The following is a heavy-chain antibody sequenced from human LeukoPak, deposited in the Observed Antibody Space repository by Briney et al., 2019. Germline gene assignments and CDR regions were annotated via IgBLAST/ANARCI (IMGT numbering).Heavy chain of an antibody. CDR2: ISGSGRRT. J-gene: IGHJ3*02. D-gene: IGHD4-23*01. Sequence: PGGSLRLSCAASGFTFSSYGMAWVRQAPGKGLEWVSVISGSGRRTSYADSVKGRFSISRDNSKNTLYLQMNSLRAEDTAVYYCAREGTTVADAFDIWGQGTMVTVSS. CDR3: AREGTTVADAFDI. CDR1: GFTFSSYG. V-gene: IGHV3-23*01.